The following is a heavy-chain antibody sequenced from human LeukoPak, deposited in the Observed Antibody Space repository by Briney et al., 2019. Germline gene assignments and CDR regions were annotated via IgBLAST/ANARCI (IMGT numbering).Heavy chain of an antibody. D-gene: IGHD3-10*02. V-gene: IGHV3-48*04. J-gene: IGHJ6*04. Sequence: PGGSLRLSCAASGFTFSSYWMNWVRQAPGKGLEWVSYISSSGSTIYYADSVKGRFTISRDNAKNSLYLQMNSLRAEDTAVYYCAKLGITMIGGVWGKGTTVTISS. CDR1: GFTFSSYW. CDR3: AKLGITMIGGV. CDR2: ISSSGSTI.